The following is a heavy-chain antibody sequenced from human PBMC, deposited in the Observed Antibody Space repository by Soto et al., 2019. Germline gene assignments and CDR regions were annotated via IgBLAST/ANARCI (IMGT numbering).Heavy chain of an antibody. CDR1: GYTFTSYA. V-gene: IGHV1-3*01. J-gene: IGHJ5*02. CDR3: ARNYGSGSYSEGGFDP. CDR2: INAGNGNT. D-gene: IGHD3-10*01. Sequence: ASVKVSCKASGYTFTSYAMHWVRQAPGQRLEWMGWINAGNGNTKYSQKFQGRVTITRDTSASTAYMELSSLRSEDTAVYYCARNYGSGSYSEGGFDPWGQGTLVTVSS.